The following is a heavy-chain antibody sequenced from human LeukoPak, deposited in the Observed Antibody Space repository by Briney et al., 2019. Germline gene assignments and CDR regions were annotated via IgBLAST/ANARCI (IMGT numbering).Heavy chain of an antibody. CDR2: IYYSGST. Sequence: SETLSLTCTVSGGSISSCYWSWIRQPPGKGLEWIGYIYYSGSTNYNPSLKSRVTISVDTSKNQFSLKLSSVTAADTAVYYCASTDILTGYSLNYFDYWGQGTLVTVSS. D-gene: IGHD3-9*01. J-gene: IGHJ4*02. CDR1: GGSISSCY. CDR3: ASTDILTGYSLNYFDY. V-gene: IGHV4-59*12.